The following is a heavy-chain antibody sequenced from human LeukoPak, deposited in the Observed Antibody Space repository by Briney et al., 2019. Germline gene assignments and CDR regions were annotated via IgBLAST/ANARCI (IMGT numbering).Heavy chain of an antibody. CDR3: ARARSSYGYGDAFDI. Sequence: GGSLRLSCAASGFTFSSYWMSWVRQAPGKGLEWVAVISYNGSSKYYADSVKGRFTISRDNSKNTLYLQMNSLRAEDTAVYYCARARSSYGYGDAFDIWGQGTMVTVSS. V-gene: IGHV3-30*03. D-gene: IGHD5-18*01. CDR2: ISYNGSSK. CDR1: GFTFSSYW. J-gene: IGHJ3*02.